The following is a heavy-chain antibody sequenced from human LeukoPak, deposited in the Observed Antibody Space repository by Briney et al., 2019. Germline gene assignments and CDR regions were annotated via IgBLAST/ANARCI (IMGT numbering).Heavy chain of an antibody. CDR1: GVAFGHFA. Sequence: GGSLRLSCAASGVAFGHFAMHWVRQVPGSGLEGVAGLGWDGGSIGYADAVRGRFTISRDNSRNTLSLQMNSLRAEDTAFYYCAKSHSVAQRGYFDFWGQGTLVTVSS. CDR2: LGWDGGSI. CDR3: AKSHSVAQRGYFDF. D-gene: IGHD3-10*01. J-gene: IGHJ4*02. V-gene: IGHV3-9*01.